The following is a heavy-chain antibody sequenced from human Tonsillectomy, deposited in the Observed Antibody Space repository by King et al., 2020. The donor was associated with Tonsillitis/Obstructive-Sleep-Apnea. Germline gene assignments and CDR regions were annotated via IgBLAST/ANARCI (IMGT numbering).Heavy chain of an antibody. D-gene: IGHD2-2*01. CDR1: GGSISSYY. Sequence: QLQESGPGLVKPSETLSLTCTVSGGSISSYYWSWIRQPPGKGLGWVGFIYYSGSTNYNPSPKRRVTITVDTAKNQFSLKLSSVTAAAAAGYYCARVRGYCSSTSWYRDAFDIWGQGTMVTVSS. CDR2: IYYSGST. V-gene: IGHV4-59*01. J-gene: IGHJ3*02. CDR3: ARVRGYCSSTSWYRDAFDI.